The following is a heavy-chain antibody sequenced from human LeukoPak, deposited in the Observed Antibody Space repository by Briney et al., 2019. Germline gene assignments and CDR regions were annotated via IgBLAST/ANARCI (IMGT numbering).Heavy chain of an antibody. CDR3: ARGVREYDILTGYYSDWFDP. Sequence: PSETLSLTCAVYGGSFSGYYWRWIRQPPGKGLAWIGEINHSGSTNYNPSLKSRVTISVDTSKNQFSLKLSSVTAADTAVYYCARGVREYDILTGYYSDWFDPWGQGTLVTVSS. CDR2: INHSGST. V-gene: IGHV4-34*01. CDR1: GGSFSGYY. D-gene: IGHD3-9*01. J-gene: IGHJ5*02.